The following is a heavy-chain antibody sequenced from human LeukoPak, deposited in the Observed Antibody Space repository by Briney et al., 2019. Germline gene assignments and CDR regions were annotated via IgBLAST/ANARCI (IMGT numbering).Heavy chain of an antibody. Sequence: SGTLSLTCAVSGGSISSSNWWSWVRQPPGKGLEWIGEIYHSGSTNYNPSLKSRVTISVDKSKNQFSLKLSSVTAADTAVYYCARGVLKYPKYCSGGSCYSSSGDGYNYVRDYWGQGTLVTVSS. D-gene: IGHD2-15*01. J-gene: IGHJ4*02. CDR2: IYHSGST. CDR1: GGSISSSNW. V-gene: IGHV4-4*02. CDR3: ARGVLKYPKYCSGGSCYSSSGDGYNYVRDY.